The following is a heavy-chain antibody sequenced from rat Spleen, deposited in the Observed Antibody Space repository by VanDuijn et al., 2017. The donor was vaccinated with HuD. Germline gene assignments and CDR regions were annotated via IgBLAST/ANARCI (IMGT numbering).Heavy chain of an antibody. Sequence: EVQLVESGGGLVQPGRSMKLSCAASGLSFSNYDMAWVRQAPTKGLEWVASISYDGYITYYRDSVKGRFTISRDNAKSTLYLQMDSLRSEDTATYYCTRGTYFRHWGQGVMVTVSS. V-gene: IGHV5-25*01. J-gene: IGHJ2*01. CDR1: GLSFSNYD. CDR2: ISYDGYIT. CDR3: TRGTYFRH. D-gene: IGHD4-6*01.